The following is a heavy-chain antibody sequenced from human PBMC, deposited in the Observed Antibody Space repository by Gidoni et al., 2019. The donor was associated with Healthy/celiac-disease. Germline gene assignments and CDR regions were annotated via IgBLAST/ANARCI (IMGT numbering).Heavy chain of an antibody. D-gene: IGHD1-20*01. CDR1: GFPFDDYA. CDR3: AKDYDVTGRSFGYYYYGMDV. Sequence: EVQLVESGGGLVQPGRSLRLSCAASGFPFDDYAMHWVRQAPGKGLEWVSGISWNSGSIGYADSVKGRFTISRDNAKNSLYLRMNSLRAEDTALYYCAKDYDVTGRSFGYYYYGMDVWGQGTTVTVSS. CDR2: ISWNSGSI. V-gene: IGHV3-9*01. J-gene: IGHJ6*02.